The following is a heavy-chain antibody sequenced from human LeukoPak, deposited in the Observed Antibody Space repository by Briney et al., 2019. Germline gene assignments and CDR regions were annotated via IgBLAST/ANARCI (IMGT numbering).Heavy chain of an antibody. V-gene: IGHV4-34*01. CDR2: INHSGST. Sequence: SETLSLTCAVYGGSFSGYYWSWIRQPPGKGLEWIGEINHSGSTNYNPSLKSRVTISVDTSKNQFSLKLSSVTAADTAVYYCARGGPYSSPSLTTFGSGTNWFDPWGQGTLVTVSS. CDR3: ARGGPYSSPSLTTFGSGTNWFDP. D-gene: IGHD6-6*01. CDR1: GGSFSGYY. J-gene: IGHJ5*02.